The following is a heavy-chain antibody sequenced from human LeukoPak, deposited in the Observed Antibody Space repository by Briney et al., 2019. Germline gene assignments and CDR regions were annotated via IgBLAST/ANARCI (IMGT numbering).Heavy chain of an antibody. V-gene: IGHV4-59*01. Sequence: SETLSLTCTVSGGAISSYYWSWIRQPPGKGLELIGYIYCSGSTNYNPSLKSRVTISVDTSKNQFSLKLSSVTAADTAVYYCAAYRFPGIAARQNWFDPWGQGTLVTVSS. D-gene: IGHD6-6*01. J-gene: IGHJ5*02. CDR2: IYCSGST. CDR1: GGAISSYY. CDR3: AAYRFPGIAARQNWFDP.